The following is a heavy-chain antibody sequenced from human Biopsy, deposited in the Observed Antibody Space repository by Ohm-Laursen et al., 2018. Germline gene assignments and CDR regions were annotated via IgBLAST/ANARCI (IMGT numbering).Heavy chain of an antibody. CDR3: AKHGSGWTGDDAFHI. V-gene: IGHV4-39*01. CDR2: VHYSGSP. J-gene: IGHJ3*02. CDR1: GGSMTGSSYY. D-gene: IGHD6-19*01. Sequence: GTLSLTCTVSGGSMTGSSYYWGWIRQPPGKGLEWIGAVHYSGSPYYNPSLQSRVTLSVDTSKNQFSLKLTSVTAADTAVYYCAKHGSGWTGDDAFHIWGQGTMVTVSS.